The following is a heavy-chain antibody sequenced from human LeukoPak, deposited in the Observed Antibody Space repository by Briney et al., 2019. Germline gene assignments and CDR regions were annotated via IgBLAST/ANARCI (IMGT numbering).Heavy chain of an antibody. J-gene: IGHJ4*02. D-gene: IGHD7-27*01. Sequence: QPGGSLRLSCAASGFTFGSYVMIWVRQAPGKGLEWVSIIGTSGGDIHYADSVRGRFSISRDNSKNTLSLQMNSLRVDDTALYYCARDPNRGSGYWGQGTLVTVSS. CDR1: GFTFGSYV. V-gene: IGHV3-23*01. CDR3: ARDPNRGSGY. CDR2: IGTSGGDI.